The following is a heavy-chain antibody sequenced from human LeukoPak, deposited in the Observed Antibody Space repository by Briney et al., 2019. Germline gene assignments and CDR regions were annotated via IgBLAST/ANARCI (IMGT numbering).Heavy chain of an antibody. J-gene: IGHJ4*02. V-gene: IGHV5-51*01. D-gene: IGHD2-21*02. CDR1: GYSFINYW. CDR3: AIPPGYCGNDCSFDH. CDR2: IYPGDYET. Sequence: GESLTLSFEGSGYSFINYWIGWVRQMPGKGLEWMGIIYPGDYETRYSPSFQGLVTISVDKSISTAYLQWSSLKASDTAMYYCAIPPGYCGNDCSFDHWGQGTLVTVSS.